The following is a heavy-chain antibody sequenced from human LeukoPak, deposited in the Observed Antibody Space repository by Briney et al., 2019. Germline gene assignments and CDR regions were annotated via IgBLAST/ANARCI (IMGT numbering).Heavy chain of an antibody. CDR3: ARVSSSSSWYTDLDY. Sequence: GRSLRLSCAASGFTFSSYVMHWVRQAPGKGLEWVAIISYDGSNEYYADSVKGRFTISRDNSKNTLYLQMNSLRAEDTAVYYCARVSSSSSWYTDLDYWGQGTLVTVSS. CDR2: ISYDGSNE. D-gene: IGHD6-13*01. CDR1: GFTFSSYV. J-gene: IGHJ4*02. V-gene: IGHV3-30*04.